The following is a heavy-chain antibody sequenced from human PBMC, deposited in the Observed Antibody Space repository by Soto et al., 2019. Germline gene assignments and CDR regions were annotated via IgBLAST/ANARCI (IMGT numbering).Heavy chain of an antibody. Sequence: XGPTLVNPTETLTLTCTFSGFSLSTSGMCVSWIRQPPGKALEWLALIDWNDDRYYTTSLKTRLTISKDTSKNQVVLTMTNMDPVDTATYYCARGVSAFDIWGQGTMVTVSS. CDR3: ARGVSAFDI. V-gene: IGHV2-70*01. CDR2: IDWNDDR. D-gene: IGHD2-21*01. J-gene: IGHJ3*02. CDR1: GFSLSTSGMC.